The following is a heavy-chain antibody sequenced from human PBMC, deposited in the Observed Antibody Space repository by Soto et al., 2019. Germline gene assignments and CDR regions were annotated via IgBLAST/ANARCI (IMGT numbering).Heavy chain of an antibody. CDR1: GFTFSDSG. J-gene: IGHJ4*02. D-gene: IGHD6-6*01. V-gene: IGHV3-33*01. CDR2: IWSDGSDK. CDR3: FEGNRDGSSSGWEGGVDY. Sequence: QVQLVESGGGVVQPGGSLRLSCATSGFTFSDSGMHWVRQAPGKGLEWVAVIWSDGSDKSYADSVEGRFTISRDNSKNSLYIQKNSVGGQGTAVIAGFEGNRDGSSSGWEGGVDYWYQGTLVSVSS.